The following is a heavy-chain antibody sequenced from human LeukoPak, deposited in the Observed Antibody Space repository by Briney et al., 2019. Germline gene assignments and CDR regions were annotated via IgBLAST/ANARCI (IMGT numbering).Heavy chain of an antibody. V-gene: IGHV1-2*02. CDR3: ARGSIVVRRVAYWFDP. Sequence: ASVKVSCKASGYTFTSYYMHWVRQAPGQGLEWMGWINPNSGDTNYAQKFQGRVTMTRDTSISTAYMELTRLRNDDTAVYYCARGSIVVRRVAYWFDPWGQGTLVTVSS. J-gene: IGHJ5*02. D-gene: IGHD6-6*01. CDR2: INPNSGDT. CDR1: GYTFTSYY.